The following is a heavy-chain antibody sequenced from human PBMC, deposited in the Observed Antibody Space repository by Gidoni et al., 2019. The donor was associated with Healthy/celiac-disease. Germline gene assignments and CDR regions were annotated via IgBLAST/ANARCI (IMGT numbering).Heavy chain of an antibody. CDR2: ISWNSGSI. V-gene: IGHV3-9*01. D-gene: IGHD5-18*01. CDR1: GFTFDDYA. CDR3: AKGLGGQLWLIFQH. Sequence: EVQLVASGGGLVQPGRSLRLSCAASGFTFDDYAMHWVRQAPGKGLEWVSGISWNSGSIGYADSVKGRFTISRDNAKNSLYLQMNSLRAEDTALYYCAKGLGGQLWLIFQHWGQGTLVTVSS. J-gene: IGHJ1*01.